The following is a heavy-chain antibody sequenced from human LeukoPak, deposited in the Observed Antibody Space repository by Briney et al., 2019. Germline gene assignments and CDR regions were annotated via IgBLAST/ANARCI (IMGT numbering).Heavy chain of an antibody. CDR3: SRSAYYDGSGNYYDY. D-gene: IGHD3-22*01. CDR1: GFTFSNFA. Sequence: GGSLRLSCAASGFTFSNFAMIWVRQAPGKGLEWVSGINGSGGRTYYADSVKGRFTISRDNAKNTLYLQMNGLRAEDTAVYYCSRSAYYDGSGNYYDYWGQGTLVTVSS. V-gene: IGHV3-23*01. CDR2: INGSGGRT. J-gene: IGHJ4*02.